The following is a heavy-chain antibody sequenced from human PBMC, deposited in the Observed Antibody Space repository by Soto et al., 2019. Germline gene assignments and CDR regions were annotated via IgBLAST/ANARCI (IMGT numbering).Heavy chain of an antibody. CDR3: AKDPNRPSVSIIPSGYYRDYYYGMDV. CDR1: GFTFSSYG. CDR2: ISYDGSNK. V-gene: IGHV3-30*18. Sequence: GGSLRLSCAASGFTFSSYGMHWVRQAPGKGLEWVAVISYDGSNKYYADSVKGRFTISRDNSKNTLYLQMNSLRAEDTAVYYCAKDPNRPSVSIIPSGYYRDYYYGMDVWGQGTTVTVSS. D-gene: IGHD3-3*01. J-gene: IGHJ6*02.